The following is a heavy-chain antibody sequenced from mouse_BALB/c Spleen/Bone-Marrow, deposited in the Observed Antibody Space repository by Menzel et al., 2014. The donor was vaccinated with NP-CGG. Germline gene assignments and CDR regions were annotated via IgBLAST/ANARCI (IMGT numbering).Heavy chain of an antibody. J-gene: IGHJ3*01. CDR3: ARADGYFAWFAY. D-gene: IGHD2-3*01. V-gene: IGHV14-3*02. CDR2: IDPANDNT. Sequence: EVHLAESGAEFAKPGASVKLSCTASGFNIKDTYMHWVKRRPEQGLEWIGMIDPANDNTKYDPMFHGKATITADTSSHTAYLQLSSLTSEDTAVYYCARADGYFAWFAYRGQETLVPVSA. CDR1: GFNIKDTY.